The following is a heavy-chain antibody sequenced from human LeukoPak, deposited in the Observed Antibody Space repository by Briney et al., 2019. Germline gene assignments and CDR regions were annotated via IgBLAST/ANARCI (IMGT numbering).Heavy chain of an antibody. D-gene: IGHD6-13*01. CDR3: VTQPGGQQLEFDY. V-gene: IGHV1-46*01. Sequence: ASVKVSCKASGYTFTSYYMHWVRQAPGQGLEWMGIINPSGGSTSYAQKFQGRVTMTRDTSTSTVYMELSSLRSEDTAVYYCVTQPGGQQLEFDYWGQGTLVTVSS. CDR2: INPSGGST. J-gene: IGHJ4*02. CDR1: GYTFTSYY.